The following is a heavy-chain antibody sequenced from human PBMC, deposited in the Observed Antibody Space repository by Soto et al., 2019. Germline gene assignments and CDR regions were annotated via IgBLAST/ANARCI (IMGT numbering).Heavy chain of an antibody. CDR2: IYYSGST. CDR3: ATQEVGGSYVYTFDP. D-gene: IGHD1-26*01. Sequence: SETLSLTCTVSGGSISSSSYYWAWVLHPPGKGPEWIGSIYYSGSTYYNPSLKSRVTISVDTSENQFSLKLSSVTAADTAVYYCATQEVGGSYVYTFDPWGQGTLVTVSS. CDR1: GGSISSSSYY. J-gene: IGHJ5*01. V-gene: IGHV4-39*01.